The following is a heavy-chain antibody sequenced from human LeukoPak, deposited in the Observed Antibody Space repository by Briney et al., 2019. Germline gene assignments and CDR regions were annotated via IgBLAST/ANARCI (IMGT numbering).Heavy chain of an antibody. CDR2: ISPSGGST. Sequence: ASVKVSCKAFGYTFTSNYMHWVRQAPGQGPEWMGVISPSGGSTTYAQKFQGRVTLTRDMSTSTDYLELSSLRSEDTAVYYCARVGGFKGDSSGYYYFDYWGQGTLVTVSS. J-gene: IGHJ4*02. V-gene: IGHV1-46*01. CDR3: ARVGGFKGDSSGYYYFDY. CDR1: GYTFTSNY. D-gene: IGHD3-22*01.